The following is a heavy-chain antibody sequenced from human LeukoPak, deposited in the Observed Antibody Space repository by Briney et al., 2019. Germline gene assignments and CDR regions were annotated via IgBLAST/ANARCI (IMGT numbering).Heavy chain of an antibody. Sequence: GGSLRLSCAASGFPFVKSWMHWVRQAPGKGLVWVSRIHNDGSGTTYADSVKGRFTISRDNSKNTLYLQMNSLRVEDTALYYCAKDMVLAATPFDSWGQGTLVTVSS. J-gene: IGHJ4*02. CDR3: AKDMVLAATPFDS. D-gene: IGHD2-15*01. V-gene: IGHV3-74*03. CDR1: GFPFVKSW. CDR2: IHNDGSGT.